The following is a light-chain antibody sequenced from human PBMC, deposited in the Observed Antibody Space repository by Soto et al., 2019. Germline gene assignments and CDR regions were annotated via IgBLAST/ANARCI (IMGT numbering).Light chain of an antibody. J-gene: IGKJ2*01. CDR3: QQYGSFPYT. V-gene: IGKV3-20*01. CDR2: GAS. CDR1: QSVSSNY. Sequence: EIVLTQSPGTLSLSPGERATLSCRASQSVSSNYLAWYQQKPGQALRLLISGASSRATGIPDRFSGSGSGTDFTLTISRLDPEDFAVYYCQQYGSFPYTFGQGTKLEIK.